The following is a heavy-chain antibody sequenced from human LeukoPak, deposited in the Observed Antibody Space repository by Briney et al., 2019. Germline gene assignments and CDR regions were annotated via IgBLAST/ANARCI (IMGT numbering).Heavy chain of an antibody. CDR2: ISSSGSII. D-gene: IGHD3-10*01. CDR3: ARDFGYF. CDR1: GFTFNNYK. J-gene: IGHJ4*02. V-gene: IGHV3-48*03. Sequence: QPGGSLRLSCAASGFTFNNYKMNWVRQAPGKGLEWVSYISSSGSIIYYSDSVKGRFTISRDNAKNSLYLQMNSLRAEDTAVYYCARDFGYFWGQGTLVTVSS.